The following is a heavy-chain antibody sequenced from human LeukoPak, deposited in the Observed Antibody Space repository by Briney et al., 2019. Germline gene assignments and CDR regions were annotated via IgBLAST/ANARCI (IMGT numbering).Heavy chain of an antibody. Sequence: GESLKISCEGSGYNFVNYWIGWVRQMPGKGLEWMGVMYPGDSDTRYSPSFQGQVTISADRSISTTFLQWGSLKASDTAMYYCARPSTYYYDSSALPDAFDIWGQGTMVTVSS. CDR1: GYNFVNYW. J-gene: IGHJ3*02. D-gene: IGHD3-22*01. V-gene: IGHV5-51*01. CDR2: MYPGDSDT. CDR3: ARPSTYYYDSSALPDAFDI.